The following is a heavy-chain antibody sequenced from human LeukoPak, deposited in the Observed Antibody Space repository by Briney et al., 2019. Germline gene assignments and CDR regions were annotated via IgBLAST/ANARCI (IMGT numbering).Heavy chain of an antibody. D-gene: IGHD3-22*01. J-gene: IGHJ4*02. CDR3: ARGGRYYYDSSGYPV. CDR2: IYYSGST. Sequence: PSETLSLTCTVSGGSISSYYWSWIRQSPGKGLEWIGYIYYSGSTNYNPSLKSRVTISVDTSKNQFSLKLSSVTAADTAVYYCARGGRYYYDSSGYPVWGQGTLVTVSS. CDR1: GGSISSYY. V-gene: IGHV4-59*01.